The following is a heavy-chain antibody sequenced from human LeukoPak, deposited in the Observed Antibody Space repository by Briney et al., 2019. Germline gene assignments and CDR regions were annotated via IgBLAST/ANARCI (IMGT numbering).Heavy chain of an antibody. V-gene: IGHV4-39*01. Sequence: SETLSLTCTVSGGSISSYYWGWIRQPPGKGLEWIGSIYYSGSTYYNPSLKSRVTISVDTSKNQFSLKLSSVTAADTAVYYCASPRQSQLLLDAFDIWAQGTMVTVS. CDR2: IYYSGST. CDR3: ASPRQSQLLLDAFDI. J-gene: IGHJ3*02. D-gene: IGHD2-2*01. CDR1: GGSISSYY.